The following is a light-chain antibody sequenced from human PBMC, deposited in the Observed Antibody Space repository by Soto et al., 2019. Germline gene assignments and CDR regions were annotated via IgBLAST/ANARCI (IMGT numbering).Light chain of an antibody. CDR1: SSDVGGYNY. J-gene: IGLJ1*01. CDR2: EVT. V-gene: IGLV2-8*01. CDR3: GSYTTTSAL. Sequence: QSVLTQPPSASGSPGQSVTISCTGTSSDVGGYNYVSWYQQYPGRAPKLMIYEVTKRPSGVPDRFSGSKSGNTASLTVSGLQAEDEADYYCGSYTTTSALFGTGTKVTVL.